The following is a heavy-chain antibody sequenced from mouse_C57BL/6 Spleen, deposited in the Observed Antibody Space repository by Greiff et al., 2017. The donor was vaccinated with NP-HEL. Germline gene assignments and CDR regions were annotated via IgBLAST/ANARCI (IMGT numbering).Heavy chain of an antibody. CDR1: GYTFTSYW. CDR2: IHPNSGST. J-gene: IGHJ1*03. Sequence: QVQLQQPGAELVKPGASVKLSCKASGYTFTSYWMHWVKQRPGQGLEWIGMIHPNSGSTNYNEKFKSKATLTVDKSSSTAYMQLSRLTSEDSAVYYCAAMTTVVADWYFDVWGTGTTVTVSS. V-gene: IGHV1-64*01. D-gene: IGHD1-1*01. CDR3: AAMTTVVADWYFDV.